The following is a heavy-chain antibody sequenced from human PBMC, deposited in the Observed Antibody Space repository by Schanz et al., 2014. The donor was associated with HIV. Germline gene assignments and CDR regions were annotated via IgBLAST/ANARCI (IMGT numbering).Heavy chain of an antibody. CDR2: INQDGSEF. D-gene: IGHD6-6*01. Sequence: EVQVVESGGGLVQPGGSLRLYCAASGFTFNNYWMSWVRQAPGKGLEWVANINQDGSEFYYADSVKGRFTISRDKAKKSLYLQMNSLRAEDTAVYYCATTLYPYTSSSDYYYGMDVWGQGTTVTVSS. J-gene: IGHJ6*02. V-gene: IGHV3-7*01. CDR1: GFTFNNYW. CDR3: ATTLYPYTSSSDYYYGMDV.